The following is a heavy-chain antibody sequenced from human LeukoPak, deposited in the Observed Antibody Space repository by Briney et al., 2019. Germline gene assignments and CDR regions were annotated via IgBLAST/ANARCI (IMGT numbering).Heavy chain of an antibody. D-gene: IGHD6-19*01. CDR1: GYTFTSYG. Sequence: ASVKVSCKASGYTFTSYGISWVRQAPGQGLEWMGWISAYNGNTNYAQKLQGRVTMTTDTSTSTAYMELRSLRSDDAAVYYCAREDYSGWSPGIDYWGQGTLVTVSS. CDR2: ISAYNGNT. J-gene: IGHJ4*02. V-gene: IGHV1-18*01. CDR3: AREDYSGWSPGIDY.